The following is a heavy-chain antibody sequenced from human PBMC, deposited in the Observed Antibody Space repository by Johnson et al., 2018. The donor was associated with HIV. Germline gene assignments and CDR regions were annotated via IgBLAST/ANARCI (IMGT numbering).Heavy chain of an antibody. J-gene: IGHJ3*02. V-gene: IGHV3-30*02. CDR1: GFSFSAYG. CDR2: IRYDGSSN. CDR3: AKDRRGKQQLVTGNDAFDI. D-gene: IGHD6-13*01. Sequence: QVQLVESGGGVVQPGRSLRLSCAASGFSFSAYGMHWVRQAPGKGLEWVAFIRYDGSSNFYPDSVKGRFTISRDNSKNTLYLQMNSLRAEDTAVYYCAKDRRGKQQLVTGNDAFDIWGQGTMVTVSS.